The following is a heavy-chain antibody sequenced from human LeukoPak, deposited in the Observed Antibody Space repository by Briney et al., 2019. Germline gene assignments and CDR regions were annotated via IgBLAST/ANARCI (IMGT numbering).Heavy chain of an antibody. CDR2: ISGGGDT. D-gene: IGHD3-10*01. J-gene: IGHJ4*02. CDR1: GFTVSTNY. CDR3: ASEVWFGEPH. Sequence: PGGSLRLSCAASGFTVSTNYMSWVRQAPGKGLEWVSLISGGGDTHYADSVKGRFTISRDNSKDTVYLQMDSLRAEDTAVYYCASEVWFGEPHWGQGTLVTVSS. V-gene: IGHV3-66*01.